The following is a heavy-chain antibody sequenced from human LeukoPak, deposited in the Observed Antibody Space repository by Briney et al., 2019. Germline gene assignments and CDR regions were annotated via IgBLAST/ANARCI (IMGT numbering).Heavy chain of an antibody. V-gene: IGHV3-23*01. CDR2: ISGGSGNT. CDR1: GFIFSSYS. CDR3: AKFYDILTGYFDY. J-gene: IGHJ4*02. Sequence: GGSLRLSCAASGFIFSSYSMNWVRQAPGKGLEWVSGISGGSGNTEYADSVKGRFTISRENSKSTLYLQMNSLRAEDTAVYYCAKFYDILTGYFDYWGQGTLVTVSS. D-gene: IGHD3-9*01.